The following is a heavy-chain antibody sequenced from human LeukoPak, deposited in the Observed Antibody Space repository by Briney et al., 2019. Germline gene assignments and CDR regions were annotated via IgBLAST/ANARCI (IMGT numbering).Heavy chain of an antibody. CDR2: IYDSGTP. V-gene: IGHV4-59*12. J-gene: IGHJ4*02. CDR3: ARENNDYGGKKAFDY. CDR1: GVSISSYY. Sequence: PETLSLTCTASGVSISSYYRSWIRQPPRKGLEWIGYIYDSGTPTYNPSLKSRVTISVDTAKNQFSLRLTSVTAADTAVYYCARENNDYGGKKAFDYWGERTLVTVSS. D-gene: IGHD4-23*01.